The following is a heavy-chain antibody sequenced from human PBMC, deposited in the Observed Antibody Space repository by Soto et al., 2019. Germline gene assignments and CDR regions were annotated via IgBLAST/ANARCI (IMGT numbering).Heavy chain of an antibody. Sequence: EVQLVESGGGLVQPGGSLRLSCTASGFIVSDTYVNWVRQAPGKGLEWVSVISNRGDTHYADSVRGRFSLSRDISDNTLHLQMNNLRVEDTAVYYCAREPRYCRGGSCSITVDAYDIWGQGTLFTVSS. CDR1: GFIVSDTY. J-gene: IGHJ3*02. D-gene: IGHD2-15*01. CDR3: AREPRYCRGGSCSITVDAYDI. CDR2: ISNRGDT. V-gene: IGHV3-66*01.